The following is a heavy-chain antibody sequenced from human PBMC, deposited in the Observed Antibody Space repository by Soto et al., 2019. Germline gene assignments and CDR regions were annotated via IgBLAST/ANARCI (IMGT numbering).Heavy chain of an antibody. D-gene: IGHD3-3*01. J-gene: IGHJ4*02. V-gene: IGHV4-59*01. CDR3: ARDRYDFWSGTLDY. Sequence: ETLSLTCTVSGDSMSSYFLSWIRQPPGKGLEWIGYFHYSGSTNYNPSLKSRVTISVDTSKNQFSLKLNSVTAADTAVYYCARDRYDFWSGTLDYWGQGTLVTVSS. CDR1: GDSMSSYF. CDR2: FHYSGST.